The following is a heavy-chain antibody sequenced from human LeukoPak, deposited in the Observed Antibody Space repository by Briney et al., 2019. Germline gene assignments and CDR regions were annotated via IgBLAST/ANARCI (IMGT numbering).Heavy chain of an antibody. Sequence: GGSLRLSCAASGFTFTAYAMHWVRQGPGKGLEWVSYISSSGSTIYYADSVKGRFTISRDNAKNSLYLQMNSLRAEDTAVYYCARGGIAAAGSPFDYWGQGTLVTVSS. V-gene: IGHV3-11*01. CDR2: ISSSGSTI. CDR1: GFTFTAYA. D-gene: IGHD6-13*01. J-gene: IGHJ4*02. CDR3: ARGGIAAAGSPFDY.